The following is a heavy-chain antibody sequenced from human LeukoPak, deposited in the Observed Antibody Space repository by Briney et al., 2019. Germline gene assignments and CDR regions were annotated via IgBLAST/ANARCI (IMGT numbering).Heavy chain of an antibody. V-gene: IGHV3-21*04. CDR1: GFTFSTYS. CDR2: ISSSSSYI. D-gene: IGHD1-26*01. CDR3: AKNRVKWELHPFDY. Sequence: GGSLRLSCAASGFTFSTYSIIWVRQAPGKGLEWVSSISSSSSYIYYADSVKGRFTISRDNAKNSSSLQMSTLRAEDTAIYYCAKNRVKWELHPFDYWGQGTLVTVSS. J-gene: IGHJ4*02.